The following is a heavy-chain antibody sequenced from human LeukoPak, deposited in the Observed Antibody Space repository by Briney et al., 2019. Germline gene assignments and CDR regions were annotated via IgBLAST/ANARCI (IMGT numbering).Heavy chain of an antibody. CDR2: MNPNSGNT. CDR3: ARDGNTNYYYMDV. D-gene: IGHD2/OR15-2a*01. CDR1: GYTFTSYD. Sequence: ASVKVSCKASGYTFTSYDINWVRQATGQGLEWMGWMNPNSGNTGYAQKFQGRVTMTRDMSTSTVYMELSSLRSEDTAVYYCARDGNTNYYYMDVWGKGTTVTVSS. J-gene: IGHJ6*03. V-gene: IGHV1-8*01.